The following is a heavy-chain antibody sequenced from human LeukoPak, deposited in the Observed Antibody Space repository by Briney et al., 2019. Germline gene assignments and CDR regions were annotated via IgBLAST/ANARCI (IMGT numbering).Heavy chain of an antibody. CDR3: ARGVEPLAANTLAY. CDR2: LYSDGNT. CDR1: GFTVITND. V-gene: IGHV3-53*01. D-gene: IGHD1-14*01. Sequence: PGGSLRLSCAASGFTVITNDMTWARQAPGKGLEWVSVLYSDGNTKYADSVQGRFTISRDNSKNTLYLEMNSLSPDDTAVYYCARGVEPLAANTLAYWGQGTLVTVSS. J-gene: IGHJ4*02.